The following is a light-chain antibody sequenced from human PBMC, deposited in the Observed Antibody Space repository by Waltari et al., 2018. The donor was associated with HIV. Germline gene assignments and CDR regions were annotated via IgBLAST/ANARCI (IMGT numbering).Light chain of an antibody. Sequence: DIVMTQSPLSLPVTPGEPASISCRSSESLLHSSGFNYLDWYLQKEGRPPQLLIYWGSNRASGVPDRFTGSGSGTDFTLKSSRVEAEDVGIYFCMQSLQTPLTFGGGTKVEMK. J-gene: IGKJ4*01. V-gene: IGKV2-28*01. CDR1: ESLLHSSGFNY. CDR2: WGS. CDR3: MQSLQTPLT.